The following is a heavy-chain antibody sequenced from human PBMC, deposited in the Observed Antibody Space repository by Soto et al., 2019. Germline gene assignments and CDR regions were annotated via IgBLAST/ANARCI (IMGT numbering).Heavy chain of an antibody. Sequence: SVKVSCKASGGTFSSYAISWGRQAPGQGLEWMGGIIPIFGTANYAQKFQGRVTITADESTSTAYMELSSLRSEDTAVYYCASDSTGRGWFDPWGQGTLVTV. CDR3: ASDSTGRGWFDP. CDR2: IIPIFGTA. CDR1: GGTFSSYA. V-gene: IGHV1-69*13. J-gene: IGHJ5*02. D-gene: IGHD6-19*01.